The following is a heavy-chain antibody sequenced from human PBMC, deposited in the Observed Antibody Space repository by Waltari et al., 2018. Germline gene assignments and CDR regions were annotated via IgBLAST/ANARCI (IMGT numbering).Heavy chain of an antibody. J-gene: IGHJ4*02. CDR1: GFPFSSYG. Sequence: VQLVESGGGLIQPGGSLRLSCAASGFPFSSYGMHWVRQAPGKGLEWVAVISYDGSNKYYADSVKGRFTISRDNSKNTLYLQMNSLRAEDTAVYYCAKDASPRIAAAGLFDYWGQGTLVTVSS. V-gene: IGHV3-30*18. D-gene: IGHD6-13*01. CDR2: ISYDGSNK. CDR3: AKDASPRIAAAGLFDY.